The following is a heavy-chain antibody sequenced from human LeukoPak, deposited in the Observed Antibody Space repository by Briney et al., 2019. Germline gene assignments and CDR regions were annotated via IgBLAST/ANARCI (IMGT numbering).Heavy chain of an antibody. V-gene: IGHV3-21*01. CDR1: RFTFSSYS. D-gene: IGHD5-18*01. CDR3: ARDLYSYGYVGDY. Sequence: GGSLRLSCAASRFTFSSYSMNWVRQAPGKGLEWVSSISSSSSYIYYADSVKGRFTISRDNAKNSLYLQMNSLRAEDTAVYYCARDLYSYGYVGDYWGQGTLVTVSS. CDR2: ISSSSSYI. J-gene: IGHJ4*02.